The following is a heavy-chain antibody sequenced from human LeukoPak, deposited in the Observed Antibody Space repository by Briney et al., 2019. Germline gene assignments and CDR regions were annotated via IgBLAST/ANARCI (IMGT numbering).Heavy chain of an antibody. J-gene: IGHJ3*02. Sequence: ASVKVSCKASGYTFTGYYMHWVRQAPGQGLEWMGWINPNSGGTNYAQKFQGRVTITADKSTSTAYMELSSLRSEDTAVYYCARDQGDSSGWYGNAFDIWGQGTMVTVSS. CDR1: GYTFTGYY. V-gene: IGHV1-2*02. D-gene: IGHD6-19*01. CDR2: INPNSGGT. CDR3: ARDQGDSSGWYGNAFDI.